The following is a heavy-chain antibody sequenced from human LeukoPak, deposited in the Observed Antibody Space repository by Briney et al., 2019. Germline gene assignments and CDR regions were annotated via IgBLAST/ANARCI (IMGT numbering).Heavy chain of an antibody. J-gene: IGHJ4*02. CDR2: IKSDGSST. Sequence: PGGSLRLSCAASGFTFSSYWMHWVRQAPGKGLVCVSRIKSDGSSTSYADSVKGRFTISRDDAKNTLYLQMNNLRAEDTAVYYCARAYNSHLDYWGQGALVTVSS. V-gene: IGHV3-74*01. D-gene: IGHD1-1*01. CDR1: GFTFSSYW. CDR3: ARAYNSHLDY.